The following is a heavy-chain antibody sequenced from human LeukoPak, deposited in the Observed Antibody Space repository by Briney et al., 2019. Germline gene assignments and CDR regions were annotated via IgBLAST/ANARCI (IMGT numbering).Heavy chain of an antibody. CDR2: IYSGDSDT. CDR3: ARRGDAWTYTSFFDY. D-gene: IGHD3-10*01. V-gene: IGHV5-51*01. J-gene: IGHJ4*03. CDR1: GYSFTTYW. Sequence: GESLKISCKGSGYSFTTYWIGWVRQMPGKGLEWMGLIYSGDSDTRYSPSFRGQVTISVDKSISTAYLQWSSLKASDTAMYYCARRGDAWTYTSFFDYWGQGTPVTVSS.